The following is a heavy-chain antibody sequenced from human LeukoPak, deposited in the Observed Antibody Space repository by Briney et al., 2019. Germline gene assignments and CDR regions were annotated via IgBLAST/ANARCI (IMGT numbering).Heavy chain of an antibody. CDR2: IYYSGST. J-gene: IGHJ4*02. CDR1: GGSISSGGYY. V-gene: IGHV4-31*03. Sequence: PSQTLSLTCTVSGGSISSGGYYWSWIRQHPGKGLEWIGYIYYSGSTYYNSSLKSRVTISVDTSKNQFSLKLSSVTAADTAVYYCALYTRGYFDYWGQGTLVTVSS. D-gene: IGHD1-14*01. CDR3: ALYTRGYFDY.